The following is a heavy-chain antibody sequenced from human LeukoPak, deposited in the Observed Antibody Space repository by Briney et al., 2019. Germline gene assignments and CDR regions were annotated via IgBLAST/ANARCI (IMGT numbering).Heavy chain of an antibody. J-gene: IGHJ4*02. CDR3: ARVKRLMVYDY. D-gene: IGHD2-8*01. CDR1: GFTFSSYA. V-gene: IGHV3-23*01. Sequence: GGSLRLSCAASGFTFSSYAMSWVRQAPGKGLEWVSSIRSGKNRTNNADSVKGRFTISRDNSKGTLYLQMGSLRAEDMAVYYCARVKRLMVYDYWGQGTLVTVSS. CDR2: IRSGKNRT.